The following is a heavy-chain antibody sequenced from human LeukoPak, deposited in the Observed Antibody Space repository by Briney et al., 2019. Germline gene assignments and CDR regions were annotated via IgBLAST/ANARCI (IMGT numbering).Heavy chain of an antibody. J-gene: IGHJ3*02. D-gene: IGHD3-9*01. CDR1: GFTFSGSA. Sequence: GGSRRLSCATSGFTFSGSAMHWVRQASGKGLEWVGRIRSKPNSYATTYAASVKGRFTISRDNSKNTLYLQMNSLRAEDTAVYYCARDILTGYYMAFDIWGQGTMVTVSS. V-gene: IGHV3-73*01. CDR3: ARDILTGYYMAFDI. CDR2: IRSKPNSYAT.